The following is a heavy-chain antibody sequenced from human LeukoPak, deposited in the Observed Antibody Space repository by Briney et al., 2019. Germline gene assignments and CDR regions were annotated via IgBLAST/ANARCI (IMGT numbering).Heavy chain of an antibody. Sequence: GGSLRLSCAASGFTFSAYRMSWVRQAPGKGLEWVADINQDGSETYHVASMKGRFTISRDNAKNSLYLQMNSLRAEDTAVYFCANDLRLGGRGPENWGQGTLVTASS. J-gene: IGHJ4*02. D-gene: IGHD3-16*01. CDR2: INQDGSET. CDR3: ANDLRLGGRGPEN. V-gene: IGHV3-7*05. CDR1: GFTFSAYR.